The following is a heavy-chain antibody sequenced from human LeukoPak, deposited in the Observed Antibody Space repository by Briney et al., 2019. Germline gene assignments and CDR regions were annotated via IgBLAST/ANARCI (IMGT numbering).Heavy chain of an antibody. Sequence: KVSCKASGGTFSSYAISWVRQAPGQGLEWMGRIIPIFGIANYAQKFQGRVTITADKSTSTAYMELSSLRSEDTAMYYCARRGYSGYDDYYYYGMDVWGQGTTVTVSS. J-gene: IGHJ6*02. D-gene: IGHD5-12*01. V-gene: IGHV1-69*04. CDR1: GGTFSSYA. CDR3: ARRGYSGYDDYYYYGMDV. CDR2: IIPIFGIA.